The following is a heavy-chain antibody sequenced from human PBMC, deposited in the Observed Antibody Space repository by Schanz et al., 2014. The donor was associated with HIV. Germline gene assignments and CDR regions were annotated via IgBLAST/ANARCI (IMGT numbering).Heavy chain of an antibody. CDR1: GYTFTGYY. J-gene: IGHJ6*02. Sequence: QVQLVQSGAEVKKPGASVKVSCKASGYTFTGYYLHWVRQAPGQGLEWMGWINPNSGGSTYAQKFQGRVTMARDTSISTAYMERSRLRSDDTAVYYCARGRYFDWLSFGGGSSVYGLDVWGQGTTVTVSS. CDR3: ARGRYFDWLSFGGGSSVYGLDV. CDR2: INPNSGGS. V-gene: IGHV1-2*02. D-gene: IGHD3-9*01.